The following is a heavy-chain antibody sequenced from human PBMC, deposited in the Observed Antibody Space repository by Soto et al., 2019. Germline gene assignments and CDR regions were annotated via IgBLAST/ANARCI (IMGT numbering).Heavy chain of an antibody. D-gene: IGHD6-6*01. CDR1: GGSISSGGYY. V-gene: IGHV4-31*03. J-gene: IGHJ5*02. CDR3: AKDQARLGGWFDP. Sequence: QVQLQESGPGLVKPSQTLSLPCTVSGGSISSGGYYWSWIRQHPEKGLEWNGYIYYSGSTYYNPSLSSRVTIPANTSKNQCALKLSSVTATGTAADYCAKDQARLGGWFDPWGEGTLVAVSS. CDR2: IYYSGST.